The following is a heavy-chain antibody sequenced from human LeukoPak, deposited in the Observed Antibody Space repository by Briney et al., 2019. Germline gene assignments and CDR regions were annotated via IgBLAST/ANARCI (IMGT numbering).Heavy chain of an antibody. CDR1: GGSISSGSYY. J-gene: IGHJ6*03. CDR2: IYTSGST. Sequence: SETLSLTCTVSGGSISSGSYYWSWIRRPAGKGLEWIGRIYTSGSTNYNPSLKSRVTISVDTSKNQFSLKLSSVTAADTAVYYCARSDSGYYYYYMDVWGKGTTVTISS. CDR3: ARSDSGYYYYYMDV. V-gene: IGHV4-61*02. D-gene: IGHD3-10*01.